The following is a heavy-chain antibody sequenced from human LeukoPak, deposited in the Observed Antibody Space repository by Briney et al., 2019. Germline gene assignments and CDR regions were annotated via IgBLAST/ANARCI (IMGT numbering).Heavy chain of an antibody. CDR1: GYTFTSYA. V-gene: IGHV7-4-1*02. J-gene: IGHJ4*02. D-gene: IGHD3-10*01. CDR2: INTNTGNP. CDR3: ASFGAHSFDY. Sequence: ASMKVSCKASGYTFTSYAMNWVRQAPGQGLEWMGWINTNTGNPTYAQGFTGRFVFSLDTSVSTAYLQISTLKPEDTAVYYCASFGAHSFDYWGQGTLVTVSS.